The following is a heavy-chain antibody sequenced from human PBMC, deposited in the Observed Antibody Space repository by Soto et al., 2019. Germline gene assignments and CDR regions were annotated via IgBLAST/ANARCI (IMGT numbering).Heavy chain of an antibody. V-gene: IGHV3-30*18. D-gene: IGHD6-13*01. CDR1: GFTFSSYG. J-gene: IGHJ4*02. Sequence: PGGSLRLSCAASGFTFSSYGMHWVRQAPGKGLEWVAVISYDGSNKYYADSVKGRFTISRDNSKNTLYLQMNSPRAEDTAVYYCAKDRSSSWDFDYWGQGTLVTVSS. CDR2: ISYDGSNK. CDR3: AKDRSSSWDFDY.